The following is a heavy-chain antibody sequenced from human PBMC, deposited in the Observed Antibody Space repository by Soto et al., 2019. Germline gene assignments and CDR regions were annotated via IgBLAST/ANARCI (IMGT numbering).Heavy chain of an antibody. D-gene: IGHD6-19*01. J-gene: IGHJ6*02. CDR3: AREERQWLLPPHAGPYGMDV. V-gene: IGHV3-53*04. Sequence: EVQLVESGGGLVQPGGSLRLSCAASGFTVSSNYMSWVRQAPGKGLEWVSVIYSGGSTYYADSVKGRFTISRHNSKNTLYLQMNSLRAEDTAVYYCAREERQWLLPPHAGPYGMDVWGQGTTVTVSS. CDR1: GFTVSSNY. CDR2: IYSGGST.